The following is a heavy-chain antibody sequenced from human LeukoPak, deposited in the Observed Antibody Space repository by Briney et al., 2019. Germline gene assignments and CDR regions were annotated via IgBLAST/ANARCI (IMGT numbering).Heavy chain of an antibody. CDR1: GYSISRSGYY. CDR2: IYHSGST. CDR3: ARRLGGTSFRDY. V-gene: IGHV4-38-2*02. Sequence: SETLSLTCTVSGYSISRSGYYWGWIRQPPWKGLECIGNIYHSGSTYYNPSLESRVTISVDTSKNQFSLKLTSVTAADTAVYYCARRLGGTSFRDYWGQGTLVTVPS. J-gene: IGHJ4*02. D-gene: IGHD1-26*01.